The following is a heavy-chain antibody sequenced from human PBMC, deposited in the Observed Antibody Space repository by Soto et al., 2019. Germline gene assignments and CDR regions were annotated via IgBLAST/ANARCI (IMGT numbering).Heavy chain of an antibody. Sequence: SETLSLTCTVSGGSISSSSYYWGWIRQPPGKGLEWIGSIYYSGSTYYNPSLKSRVTISVDTSKNQFSLKLSSVTAADTAVYYCARQGTWERLRPFDYWGQGTLVT. CDR3: ARQGTWERLRPFDY. CDR1: GGSISSSSYY. V-gene: IGHV4-39*01. J-gene: IGHJ4*02. D-gene: IGHD1-26*01. CDR2: IYYSGST.